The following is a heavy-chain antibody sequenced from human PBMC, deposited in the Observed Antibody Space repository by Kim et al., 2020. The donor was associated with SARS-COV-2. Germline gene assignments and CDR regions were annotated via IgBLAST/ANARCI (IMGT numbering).Heavy chain of an antibody. CDR3: AREGGSYGVY. J-gene: IGHJ4*02. V-gene: IGHV3-48*02. D-gene: IGHD1-26*01. Sequence: TIYYADSVKSRFPISRDNAKNSLYLQVNSLGDEDTAVYYCAREGGSYGVYWGQGTLVTVSS. CDR2: TI.